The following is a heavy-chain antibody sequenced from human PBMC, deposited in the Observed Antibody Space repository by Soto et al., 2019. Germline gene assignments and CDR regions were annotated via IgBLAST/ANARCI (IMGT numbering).Heavy chain of an antibody. CDR3: ARQRKLRFLEWLPADYYYGMDV. CDR1: GFTFISYS. D-gene: IGHD3-3*01. V-gene: IGHV3-21*01. Sequence: GGALRLSCAASGFTFISYSMNWVRQAPWKGLEWVSSISSSSSYIYYADSVKGRFTISRDNAKNSLYLQMNSLRAEDTAVYYCARQRKLRFLEWLPADYYYGMDVWGQGTTVTVSS. CDR2: ISSSSSYI. J-gene: IGHJ6*02.